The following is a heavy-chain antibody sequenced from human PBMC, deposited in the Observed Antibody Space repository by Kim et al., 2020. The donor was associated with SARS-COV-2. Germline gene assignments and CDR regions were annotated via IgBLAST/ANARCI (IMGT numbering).Heavy chain of an antibody. CDR3: ATSSYYDILTGYYSYAFDI. J-gene: IGHJ3*02. V-gene: IGHV1-3*01. CDR1: GYTFTSYA. CDR2: INAGNGNT. Sequence: ASVKVSCKASGYTFTSYAMHWVRQAPGQRLEWMGWINAGNGNTKYSQKFQGRVTITRDTSASTAYMELSSLRSEDTAVYYCATSSYYDILTGYYSYAFDIWGQGTMVTVSS. D-gene: IGHD3-9*01.